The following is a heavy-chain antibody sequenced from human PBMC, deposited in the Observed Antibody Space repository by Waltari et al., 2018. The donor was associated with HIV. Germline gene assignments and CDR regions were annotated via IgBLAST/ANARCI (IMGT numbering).Heavy chain of an antibody. CDR2: ISTDGSDT. CDR3: TRDLSTYGHEFDY. D-gene: IGHD3-16*01. J-gene: IGHJ4*02. CDR1: GFNVRSFW. Sequence: EVQLVESGGDLVQPGGSLRLSCAASGFNVRSFWMHWIRQIPGKGLVWVSHISTDGSDTSYLESVKGRFTISRDNAKNTLYLQMNSLRVEDTAIYYCTRDLSTYGHEFDYWGQGTLVTVAS. V-gene: IGHV3-74*01.